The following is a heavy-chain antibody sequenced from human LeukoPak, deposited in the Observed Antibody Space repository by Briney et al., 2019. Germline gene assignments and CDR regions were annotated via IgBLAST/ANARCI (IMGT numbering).Heavy chain of an antibody. CDR2: INHSGST. V-gene: IGHV4-34*01. CDR3: ARATATVDY. D-gene: IGHD2-21*02. CDR1: GGSFSGYY. J-gene: IGHJ4*02. Sequence: SETLSLTCAVYGGSFSGYYWSWIRQPPGKGLEWIGEINHSGSTNYNPSLRSRVTISVDTSKNQFSLKLSSVTAADTAVYYCARATATVDYWGQGTLVTVSS.